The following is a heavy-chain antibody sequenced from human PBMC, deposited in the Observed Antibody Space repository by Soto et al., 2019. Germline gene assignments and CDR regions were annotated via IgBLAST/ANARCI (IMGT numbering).Heavy chain of an antibody. D-gene: IGHD6-6*01. Sequence: SETLSLTCTVSGGSISSYYWSWIRQPPGKGLEWIGYIYYSGSTNYNPSLKSRVTISVDTSKNQFSLKLSSVTAADAAVYYCARQQLGPGSYYYYYMDVWGKGTTVTVSS. CDR2: IYYSGST. CDR1: GGSISSYY. J-gene: IGHJ6*03. V-gene: IGHV4-59*08. CDR3: ARQQLGPGSYYYYYMDV.